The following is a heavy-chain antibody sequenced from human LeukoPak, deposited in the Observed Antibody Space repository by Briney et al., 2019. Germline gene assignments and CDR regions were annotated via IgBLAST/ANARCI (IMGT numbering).Heavy chain of an antibody. D-gene: IGHD3-3*01. Sequence: PGRSLRLSCAASGFTFSSYGMHWVRQAPGKGLEWVAVISYDGSNKYYADSVKGRFTISRDNSKNTLYLQMNSLRAEDMAVYYCAKGAYYDFWSGYYGLLDYWGQGTLVTVSS. V-gene: IGHV3-30*18. J-gene: IGHJ4*02. CDR3: AKGAYYDFWSGYYGLLDY. CDR2: ISYDGSNK. CDR1: GFTFSSYG.